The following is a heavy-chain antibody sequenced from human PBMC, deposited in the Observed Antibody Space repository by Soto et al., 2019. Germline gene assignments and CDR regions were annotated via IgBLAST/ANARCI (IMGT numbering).Heavy chain of an antibody. CDR2: ISGSGGST. CDR3: AKDWRYCSSTRSNPLYYYMNV. CDR1: GFTFSSYA. D-gene: IGHD2-2*01. Sequence: EVQLLESGGGLVQPGGSLRLSCAASGFTFSSYAMSWVRQAPGKGLEWVSAISGSGGSTYYADSVKGRFTISRDNSKNKRYLKLNSLRAGDTAVYFCAKDWRYCSSTRSNPLYYYMNVWGKGTTVTVS. V-gene: IGHV3-23*01. J-gene: IGHJ6*03.